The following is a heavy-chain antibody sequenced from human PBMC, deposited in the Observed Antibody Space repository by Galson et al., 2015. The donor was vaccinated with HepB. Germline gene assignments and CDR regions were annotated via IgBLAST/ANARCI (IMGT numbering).Heavy chain of an antibody. CDR1: GYTFTNYG. Sequence: QSGAEVKKPGASVKVSCKASGYTFTNYGISWVRQAPGQGLEWMGWISTYNGNTNYAEKLQGRVIMTTDTSTSTASMELRSLRSDDTAVYYCARDLGGSDWTYNWFDPWGQGTLVTVSS. V-gene: IGHV1-18*01. D-gene: IGHD6-19*01. CDR3: ARDLGGSDWTYNWFDP. CDR2: ISTYNGNT. J-gene: IGHJ5*02.